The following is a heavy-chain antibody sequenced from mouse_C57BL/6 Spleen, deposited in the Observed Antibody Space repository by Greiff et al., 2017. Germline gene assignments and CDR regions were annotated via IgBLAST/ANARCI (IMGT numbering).Heavy chain of an antibody. CDR3: ARSGGDYYGSSFDD. J-gene: IGHJ2*01. D-gene: IGHD1-1*01. V-gene: IGHV1-26*01. CDR2: INPNNGGT. CDR1: GYTFTDYY. Sequence: VQLQQSGPELVKPGASVKISCKASGYTFTDYYMNWVKQSHGKSLEWIGDINPNNGGTSYNQKFKGKATLTVDKSSSTAYMELRSLTSEDSAVYYCARSGGDYYGSSFDDWGQGTTLTVSS.